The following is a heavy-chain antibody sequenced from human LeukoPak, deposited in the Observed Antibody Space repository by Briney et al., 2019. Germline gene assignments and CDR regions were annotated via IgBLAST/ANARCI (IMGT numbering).Heavy chain of an antibody. J-gene: IGHJ4*02. Sequence: ASVKVSCKASGYTFTSYGISWVRQAPGQGLEWMGWISAYNGNTNYAQKLQGRVTMTTDTSTSTAYMELRSLRSDDTAVYYCARDAPAANWVPREFDYWGQGTLVTVSS. D-gene: IGHD2-2*01. CDR2: ISAYNGNT. CDR1: GYTFTSYG. CDR3: ARDAPAANWVPREFDY. V-gene: IGHV1-18*01.